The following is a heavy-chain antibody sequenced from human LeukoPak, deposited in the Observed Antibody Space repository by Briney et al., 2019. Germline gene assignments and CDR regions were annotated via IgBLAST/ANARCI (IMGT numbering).Heavy chain of an antibody. J-gene: IGHJ6*02. Sequence: GGSLRLSCAASGFSFGNSWMTWVRQASGKGLAWVANINPDGSEKSYVDSVKGRFTISRDSAKNSLFLDMSSLRAEDTAVYYCARIHPYYYGSGGYLMGNYYYGMDVWGQGTTVTVSS. V-gene: IGHV3-7*02. CDR2: INPDGSEK. D-gene: IGHD3-10*01. CDR3: ARIHPYYYGSGGYLMGNYYYGMDV. CDR1: GFSFGNSW.